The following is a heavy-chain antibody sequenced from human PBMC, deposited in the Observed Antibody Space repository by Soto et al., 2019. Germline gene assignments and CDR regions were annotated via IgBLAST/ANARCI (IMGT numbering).Heavy chain of an antibody. Sequence: GGSLRLSCAASGFTFSDAWMSWVRQAPGKGLDWVGRIKSKSDGGTTEYAAPVSGRFTISRDDSKNTLYLQMNSLKTEDTAVYYCTTDLWRIAVVVGSTGYFNPWGQGTPVTVSS. J-gene: IGHJ5*02. CDR2: IKSKSDGGTT. CDR3: TTDLWRIAVVVGSTGYFNP. V-gene: IGHV3-15*01. D-gene: IGHD2-15*01. CDR1: GFTFSDAW.